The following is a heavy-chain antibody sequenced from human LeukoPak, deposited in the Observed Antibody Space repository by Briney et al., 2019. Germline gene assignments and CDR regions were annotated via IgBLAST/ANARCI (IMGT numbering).Heavy chain of an antibody. D-gene: IGHD3-3*01. V-gene: IGHV3-23*01. Sequence: GGSLRLSCAASGFTFSSYAMHWVRQAPGKGLEWVSALSGSGGSTYYADSVKGRFTISRDNSKNTLYLQMNSLRAEDTAVYYCATFLFGVDYYYYYMDVWGKGTTVTVSS. J-gene: IGHJ6*03. CDR1: GFTFSSYA. CDR3: ATFLFGVDYYYYYMDV. CDR2: LSGSGGST.